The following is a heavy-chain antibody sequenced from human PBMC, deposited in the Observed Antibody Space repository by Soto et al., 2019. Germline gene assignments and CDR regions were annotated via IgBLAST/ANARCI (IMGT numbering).Heavy chain of an antibody. V-gene: IGHV3-23*01. CDR1: GFTFSSYA. J-gene: IGHJ4*02. CDR3: ATVRDVAVGADYFDY. D-gene: IGHD1-26*01. CDR2: ISGSGGST. Sequence: GGSLRLSCAASGFTFSSYAMSWVRQAPGKGLEWVSAISGSGGSTYYADSVKGRFTISRDNSKNTLYLQMNSLRAEDTAVYYCATVRDVAVGADYFDYWGQGTLVTVSS.